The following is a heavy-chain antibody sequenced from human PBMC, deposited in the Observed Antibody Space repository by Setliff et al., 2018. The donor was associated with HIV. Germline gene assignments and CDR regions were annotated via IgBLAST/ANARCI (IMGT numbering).Heavy chain of an antibody. V-gene: IGHV4-34*01. CDR3: GRQAWDHQSSGYFVDY. Sequence: SETLSLTCGLNGLPFGNYYWNWIRQSPGKGLEWIVEVNHNGNINYNPSLKSRVTISLDMSKNQFSLKMTSVTAADTAVYYCGRQAWDHQSSGYFVDYWGQGTLVTVSS. D-gene: IGHD6-19*01. CDR2: VNHNGNI. CDR1: GLPFGNYY. J-gene: IGHJ4*02.